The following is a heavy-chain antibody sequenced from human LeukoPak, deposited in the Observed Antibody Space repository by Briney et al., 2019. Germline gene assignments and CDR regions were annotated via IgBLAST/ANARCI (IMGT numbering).Heavy chain of an antibody. CDR1: GGSISSYY. D-gene: IGHD2-2*02. V-gene: IGHV4-59*05. CDR2: IYYSGST. Sequence: SETLSLTCTVSGGSISSYYWSWIRQPPGKGLEWIGSIYYSGSTYYNPSLKSRVTISVDTSKNQFSLKLSSVTAADTAVYYCASRYCSSTSCYKVFDYWGQGTLVTVSS. J-gene: IGHJ4*02. CDR3: ASRYCSSTSCYKVFDY.